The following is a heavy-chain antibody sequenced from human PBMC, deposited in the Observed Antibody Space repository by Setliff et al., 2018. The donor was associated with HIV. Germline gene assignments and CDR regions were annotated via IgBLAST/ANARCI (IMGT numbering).Heavy chain of an antibody. CDR2: SSAFSGDS. D-gene: IGHD1-1*01. J-gene: IGHJ4*02. CDR1: GYTFRDYG. Sequence: ASVKVSCKASGYTFRDYGVGWVRQAPGQGLEWMGWSSAFSGDSNYAQDFQDRVTMTSDTSTETAYMELRSLTFADTAVYFCARVRGGLNEYLDSWGQGTLVTVTS. V-gene: IGHV1-18*01. CDR3: ARVRGGLNEYLDS.